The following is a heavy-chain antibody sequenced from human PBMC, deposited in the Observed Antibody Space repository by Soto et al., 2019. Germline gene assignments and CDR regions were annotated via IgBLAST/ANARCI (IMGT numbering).Heavy chain of an antibody. CDR1: GFTFSSNW. CDR2: INSDGSIT. V-gene: IGHV3-74*01. D-gene: IGHD6-13*01. CDR3: ARGSSSWYVSFDY. Sequence: HPGGSLRLSCAASGFTFSSNWMHWVRQAPGKGLVWVSRINSDGSITSYADSVKGQFTISRDNAKNTLYLQMNSLRAEDTAVYYCARGSSSWYVSFDYWGQGILVTVS. J-gene: IGHJ4*02.